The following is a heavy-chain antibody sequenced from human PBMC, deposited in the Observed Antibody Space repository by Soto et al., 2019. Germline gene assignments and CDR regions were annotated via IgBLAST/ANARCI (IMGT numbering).Heavy chain of an antibody. J-gene: IGHJ4*02. CDR3: ARHYEPGIAMVTSPFDY. V-gene: IGHV4-39*01. CDR2: AYNGGRT. CDR1: GGSISSTSYY. D-gene: IGHD5-18*01. Sequence: PSETLSLTCTVSGGSISSTSYYWGWIRQPPGKGLEWIGSAYNGGRTHYSPSFKSRVTISVDTSKNQFSLRLSSVTAADTAVFYCARHYEPGIAMVTSPFDYCGQGTLVTVS.